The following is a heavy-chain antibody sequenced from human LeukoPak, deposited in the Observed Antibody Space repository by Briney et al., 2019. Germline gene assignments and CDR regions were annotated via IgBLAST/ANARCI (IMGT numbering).Heavy chain of an antibody. CDR1: GFTFSSYS. V-gene: IGHV3-21*01. Sequence: GGSLRLSCAASGFTFSSYSMNWARQAPGKGLEWVSSISSSSSYIYYADSVKGRFTISRDNAKNSLYLQMNSLRAEDTAVYYCARETPRLPDYWGQGTLVTVSS. CDR3: ARETPRLPDY. CDR2: ISSSSSYI. J-gene: IGHJ4*02.